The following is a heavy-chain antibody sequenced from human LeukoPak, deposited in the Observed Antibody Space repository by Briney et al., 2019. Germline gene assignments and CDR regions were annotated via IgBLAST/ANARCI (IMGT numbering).Heavy chain of an antibody. CDR2: TYYRSKWYN. D-gene: IGHD6-19*01. CDR1: GDSFSSNSAA. J-gene: IGHJ4*02. Sequence: SQTLSLTCAISGDSFSSNSAAWNWIRQSPSRGLEWLGRTYYRSKWYNDYAVSVKSRITINPDTSKNQFSLQLNSVTPEDTAVYYCARVLFASHQYSSGWYRGAFDYWGQGTLVTVSS. V-gene: IGHV6-1*01. CDR3: ARVLFASHQYSSGWYRGAFDY.